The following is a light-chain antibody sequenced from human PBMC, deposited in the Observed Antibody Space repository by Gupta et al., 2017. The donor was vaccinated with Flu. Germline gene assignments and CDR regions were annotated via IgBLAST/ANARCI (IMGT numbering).Light chain of an antibody. CDR1: DIAYKS. CDR2: DDS. CDR3: QVWDISGDHVV. V-gene: IGLV3-21*02. Sequence: SYVLTQPPSLSGAPGQTASITCGGDDIAYKSVHWYLQRPGQAPVLVCFDDSGRPSGIPERFSGSNSGNTATLTISRVEAGDEADYYCQVWDISGDHVVFGGGTKLTVL. J-gene: IGLJ3*02.